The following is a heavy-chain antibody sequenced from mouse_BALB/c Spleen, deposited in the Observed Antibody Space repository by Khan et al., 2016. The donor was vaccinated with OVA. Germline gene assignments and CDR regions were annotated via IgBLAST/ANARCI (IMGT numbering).Heavy chain of an antibody. J-gene: IGHJ2*01. CDR3: PRSIPLDFDY. CDR2: IDPDNGNT. D-gene: IGHD2-3*01. Sequence: VQLQQSGTVLVRPGALVRLSCTASGFNIKDYYIHWVKQRPDQGLEWIGWIDPDNGNTMYDPKFQGKANTTADTSSNTAYLQLSSLTSEDTAVYYCPRSIPLDFDYWGQGTTLTVSS. CDR1: GFNIKDYY. V-gene: IGHV14-1*02.